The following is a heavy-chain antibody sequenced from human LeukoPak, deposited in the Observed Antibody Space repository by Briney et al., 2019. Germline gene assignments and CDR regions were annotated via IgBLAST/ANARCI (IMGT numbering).Heavy chain of an antibody. CDR1: GFIFSSYA. CDR2: ISGSGDIT. J-gene: IGHJ3*02. CDR3: ASWLVDI. V-gene: IGHV3-23*01. D-gene: IGHD5-12*01. Sequence: GESLRLSCAASGFIFSSYAMSWVRQAPGKGLEWVSLISGSGDITYYADSVKGRFTISRDNSKNTLYLQMNSLRAEDTAVYYCASWLVDIWGQGTMVTVSS.